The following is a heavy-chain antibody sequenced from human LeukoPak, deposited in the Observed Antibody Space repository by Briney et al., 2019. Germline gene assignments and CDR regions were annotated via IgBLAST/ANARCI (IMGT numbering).Heavy chain of an antibody. V-gene: IGHV3-23*01. Sequence: PGGSLRLSCAASGLTFSSYAMSWVRQAPGKGLEWVSAISGSGGSTYYADSVKGRFTISRDNSKNTLYLQMNSLRAEDTAVYYCAKARDYYDSSGYYWGQGTLVTVSS. D-gene: IGHD3-22*01. CDR1: GLTFSSYA. J-gene: IGHJ4*02. CDR2: ISGSGGST. CDR3: AKARDYYDSSGYY.